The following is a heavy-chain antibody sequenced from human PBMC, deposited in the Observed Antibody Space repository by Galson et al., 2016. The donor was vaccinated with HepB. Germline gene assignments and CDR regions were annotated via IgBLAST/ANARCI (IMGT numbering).Heavy chain of an antibody. J-gene: IGHJ4*02. V-gene: IGHV5-51*01. CDR2: TYPPDSDT. CDR1: GFTFNSYW. Sequence: QSGAEVTKPGESLRISCETSGFTFNSYWIGWVRQMPGKGLEWMGVTYPPDSDTRYSPSFQGLVTISFDTSIATAYLQWRRLKDSDTARYYCVRHPGYSSGWYAVDHWGQGTLVTVSS. CDR3: VRHPGYSSGWYAVDH. D-gene: IGHD6-19*01.